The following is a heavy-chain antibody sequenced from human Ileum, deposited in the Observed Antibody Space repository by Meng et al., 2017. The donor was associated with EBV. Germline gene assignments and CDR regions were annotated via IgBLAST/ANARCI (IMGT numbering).Heavy chain of an antibody. CDR1: GGSFGGYY. Sequence: QVQLQQWGAGLLXXXXXLXLTXAXXGGSFGGYYWSCIRQPPGKGLEWIGEINHSGSTNYKPSLKSRVTISVDTSKNQFSLRLSSVTAADSAVYYCARHSDYTWGSSGPFPFDPWGQGTLVTVSS. V-gene: IGHV4-34*01. CDR3: ARHSDYTWGSSGPFPFDP. J-gene: IGHJ5*02. CDR2: INHSGST. D-gene: IGHD3-16*01.